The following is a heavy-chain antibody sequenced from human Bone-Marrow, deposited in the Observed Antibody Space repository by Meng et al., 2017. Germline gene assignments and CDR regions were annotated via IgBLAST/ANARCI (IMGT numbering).Heavy chain of an antibody. Sequence: QVRLQQWGSGLLTPSKPLAFSCVVSGGSFSDYYWSWIRQPPGKGLEWIGEINHSGSTNYNPSLESRATISVDTSQNNLSLKLSSVTAADSAVYYCARGPTTMAHDFDYWGQGTLVTVSS. CDR2: INHSGST. CDR3: ARGPTTMAHDFDY. V-gene: IGHV4-34*01. CDR1: GGSFSDYY. J-gene: IGHJ4*02. D-gene: IGHD4-11*01.